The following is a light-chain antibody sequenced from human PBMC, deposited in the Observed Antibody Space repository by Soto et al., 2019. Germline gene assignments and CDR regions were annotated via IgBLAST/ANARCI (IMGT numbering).Light chain of an antibody. J-gene: IGLJ1*01. CDR1: SSDVGGYNY. Sequence: QSALTQPPSASGSPGRSVGLSCTGTSSDVGGYNYVSWYQQHPGKAPKLMIYEVNKRPSGVPDRFSGSKSGNTASLTVSGLQAEDEADYYCSSYAGSSNVFGTGTKVTVL. CDR3: SSYAGSSNV. CDR2: EVN. V-gene: IGLV2-8*01.